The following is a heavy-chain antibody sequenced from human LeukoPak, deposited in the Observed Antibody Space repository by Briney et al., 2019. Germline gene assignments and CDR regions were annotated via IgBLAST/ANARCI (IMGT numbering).Heavy chain of an antibody. Sequence: GGSLRLSCAASGFTFSSYWMHWVRQAPGKGLVWVSRINSDGSSTSYADSVKGRFTISRDNAKNTLYLQMNSLRAEDTAVYYCARDFAYYYGSGSLDYWGQGTLVTVSS. CDR1: GFTFSSYW. J-gene: IGHJ4*02. V-gene: IGHV3-74*01. CDR2: INSDGSST. D-gene: IGHD3-10*01. CDR3: ARDFAYYYGSGSLDY.